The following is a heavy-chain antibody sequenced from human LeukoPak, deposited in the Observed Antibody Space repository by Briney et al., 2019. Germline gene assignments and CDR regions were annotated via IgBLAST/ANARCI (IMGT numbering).Heavy chain of an antibody. J-gene: IGHJ4*02. CDR3: AKAVSGYSSGWTFDY. D-gene: IGHD6-19*01. CDR1: GFTFSSYA. CDR2: ISGSGGST. V-gene: IGHV3-23*01. Sequence: GGALRLSCAASGFTFSSYAMSWVRQAPGKGLEWGSAISGSGGSTYYADSVKGRFTISRDNSKNTLYLQMNSLRAEDTAVYYCAKAVSGYSSGWTFDYWGQGTLVTVSS.